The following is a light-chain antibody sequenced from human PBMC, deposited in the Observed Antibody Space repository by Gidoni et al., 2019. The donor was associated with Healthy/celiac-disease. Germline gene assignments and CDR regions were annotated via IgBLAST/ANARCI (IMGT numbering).Light chain of an antibody. CDR2: EVS. CDR3: SSYTSSSHVV. CDR1: SSDVGGYNY. V-gene: IGLV2-14*01. Sequence: QSALTQPASVSGSPGQSITISCTGTSSDVGGYNYVSWYQQHPGKAPKLMIYEVSNRPSGVPNRFSGLQAEDEADYYCSSYTSSSHVVFGGGTKLTVL. J-gene: IGLJ2*01.